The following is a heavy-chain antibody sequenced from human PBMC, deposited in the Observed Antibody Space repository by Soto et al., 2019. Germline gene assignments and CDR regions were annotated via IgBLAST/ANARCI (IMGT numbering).Heavy chain of an antibody. CDR2: INSDGSTT. D-gene: IGHD6-19*01. CDR1: GFTFSSAW. J-gene: IGHJ5*02. V-gene: IGHV3-74*01. Sequence: EVQLVESGGGSVQPGGSLRLSCGASGFTFSSAWIHWVRHVPGKGLVWVSRINSDGSTTNYADSVKGRFAISRENSKNMVDLQINSLRAEDSAVYHCASGGFRQWLLDHWGQGTLVTVSS. CDR3: ASGGFRQWLLDH.